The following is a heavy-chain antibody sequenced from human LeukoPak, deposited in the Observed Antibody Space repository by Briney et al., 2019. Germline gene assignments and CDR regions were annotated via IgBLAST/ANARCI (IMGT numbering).Heavy chain of an antibody. D-gene: IGHD2-2*01. CDR1: GFTFSSYG. Sequence: PGGSLRLSCAASGFTFSSYGMHWVRQAPGKGLEWVAVISYDGSNKYYADSVKGRFTISRDNAKNSLYLQMNSLRAEDTAVYYCARDGYCSSTSCYGYYYYGMDVWGQGTTVTVSS. V-gene: IGHV3-30*03. CDR3: ARDGYCSSTSCYGYYYYGMDV. CDR2: ISYDGSNK. J-gene: IGHJ6*02.